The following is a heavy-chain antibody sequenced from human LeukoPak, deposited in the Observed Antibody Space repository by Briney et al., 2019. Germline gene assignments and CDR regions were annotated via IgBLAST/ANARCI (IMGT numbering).Heavy chain of an antibody. D-gene: IGHD5-12*01. Sequence: PSETLSLTCAVYGGPFSGYYWSWIRQPPGKGLEWIGEINHSGSTNYNPSLKSRATISLDTSKNQFSLKVSSVTAADTAVYYCARNSGYDRLPTHWGQGTLVTVSS. CDR1: GGPFSGYY. CDR2: INHSGST. V-gene: IGHV4-34*01. CDR3: ARNSGYDRLPTH. J-gene: IGHJ4*02.